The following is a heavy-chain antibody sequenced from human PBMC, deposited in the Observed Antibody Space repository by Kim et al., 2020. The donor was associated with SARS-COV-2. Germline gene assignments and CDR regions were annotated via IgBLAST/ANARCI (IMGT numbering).Heavy chain of an antibody. J-gene: IGHJ2*01. Sequence: GGSLRLSCAASGFTFSSYGVTWVRQAPGKGLEWVSFVPPSSANTYYADSVKGRFTISRDNSKNTLYLQMNSLGAEDTALYYCARRGCSGSSCSPGDWYFDLWGRGTLVTVS. D-gene: IGHD2-15*01. V-gene: IGHV3-23*01. CDR3: ARRGCSGSSCSPGDWYFDL. CDR1: GFTFSSYG. CDR2: VPPSSANT.